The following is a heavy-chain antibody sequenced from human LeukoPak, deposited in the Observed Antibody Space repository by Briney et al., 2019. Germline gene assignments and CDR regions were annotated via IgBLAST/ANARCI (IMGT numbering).Heavy chain of an antibody. Sequence: SQTLSLTCAISGDSVSSNSAAWNWIRQSPSRGLEWLGRTYYRSEWYSDYAVSVKSRITINPDTSKNQFSLQLKSVTPEDTAVYYCTGDETGDLRFDPWGQGTLVTVSS. V-gene: IGHV6-1*01. D-gene: IGHD7-27*01. CDR3: TGDETGDLRFDP. J-gene: IGHJ5*02. CDR2: TYYRSEWYS. CDR1: GDSVSSNSAA.